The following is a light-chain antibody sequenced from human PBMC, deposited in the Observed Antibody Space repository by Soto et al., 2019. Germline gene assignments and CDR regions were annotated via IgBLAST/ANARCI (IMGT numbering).Light chain of an antibody. Sequence: SPVTQPASVSGSAGRSINIACSGTMRDVGAYNLVSWYQQHPGTAPKLIIYEVRNRPSGISSRFSGSTSGNTASLTISGLQPEDEGDYYRRAYTARSTPVFGGGTKVTVL. CDR3: RAYTARSTPV. CDR2: EVR. V-gene: IGLV2-14*01. CDR1: MRDVGAYNL. J-gene: IGLJ3*02.